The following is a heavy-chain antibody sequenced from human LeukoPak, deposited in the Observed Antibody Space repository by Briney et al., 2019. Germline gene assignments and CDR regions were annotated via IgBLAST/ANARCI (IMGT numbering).Heavy chain of an antibody. CDR1: GGSISSYY. D-gene: IGHD3-10*01. Sequence: SETLSLTCTVSGGSISSYYWSWIRQPPGKGLEWIGYIYYSGSTNYNPSLKSRVTTSVDTSKNQFSLKLSSVTAADTAVYYCARGYYYGSGSQAFDYWGQGTLVTVSS. V-gene: IGHV4-59*01. J-gene: IGHJ4*02. CDR2: IYYSGST. CDR3: ARGYYYGSGSQAFDY.